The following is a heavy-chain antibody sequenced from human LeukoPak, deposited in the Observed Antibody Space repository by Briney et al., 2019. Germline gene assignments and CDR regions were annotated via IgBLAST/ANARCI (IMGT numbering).Heavy chain of an antibody. V-gene: IGHV4-30-4*01. CDR3: ARSSYRRFLEWFNFDY. CDR1: GGSISSGDYY. D-gene: IGHD3-3*01. J-gene: IGHJ4*02. CDR2: IYYSGST. Sequence: SQTLSLTCTVSGGSISSGDYYWSWIRQPPGKGLEWIGYIYYSGSTYYNPSLKSRVTISVDTSKNQFSLKLSSVTAADMAVYYCARSSYRRFLEWFNFDYWGQGTLVTVSS.